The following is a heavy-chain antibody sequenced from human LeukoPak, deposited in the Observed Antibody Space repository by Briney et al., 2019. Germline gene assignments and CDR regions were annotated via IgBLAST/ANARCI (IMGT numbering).Heavy chain of an antibody. CDR2: ISGSGGST. V-gene: IGHV3-23*01. CDR1: GFSFSSYA. D-gene: IGHD3-10*01. CDR3: TRGSYYYGSG. Sequence: GGSLRLSCAASGFSFSSYAVNWVRQAPGKGLEWVSTISGSGGSTYYADSVKGRITISRDNSKNTLYLQMNSLRAGDAAVYYCTRGSYYYGSGWGQGTLVTVSS. J-gene: IGHJ4*02.